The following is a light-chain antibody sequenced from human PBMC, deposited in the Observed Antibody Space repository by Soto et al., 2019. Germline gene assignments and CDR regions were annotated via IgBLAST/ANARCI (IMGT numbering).Light chain of an antibody. CDR2: AAS. CDR3: QQSYSTPT. J-gene: IGKJ1*01. CDR1: QGISTY. V-gene: IGKV1-39*01. Sequence: DIQMTQSPSSLSASVVGRVTITCRASQGISTYLNCYQQKPGKAPKLLIYAASSLQSGVPSRFSGSGSETDFTLTISSLQPEDFATYYCQQSYSTPTFGQGTKVDTK.